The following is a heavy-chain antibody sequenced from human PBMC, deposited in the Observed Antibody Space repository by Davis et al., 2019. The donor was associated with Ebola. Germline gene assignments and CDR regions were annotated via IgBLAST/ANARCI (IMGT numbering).Heavy chain of an antibody. V-gene: IGHV4-4*08. Sequence: MPSETLSLTCAVSGGSISSYTWSWIRQPPGKVLEWIGYIHSSGSTNYNPSLMGRATIPVDTSKNQFALRLSSVTAADPAVYFCAREGRGGATGDTVGMDVWGQGTTVTVSS. CDR3: AREGRGGATGDTVGMDV. CDR2: IHSSGST. J-gene: IGHJ6*02. CDR1: GGSISSYT. D-gene: IGHD7-27*01.